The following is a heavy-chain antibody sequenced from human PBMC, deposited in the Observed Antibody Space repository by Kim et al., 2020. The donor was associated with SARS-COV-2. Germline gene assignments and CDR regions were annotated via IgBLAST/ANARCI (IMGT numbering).Heavy chain of an antibody. V-gene: IGHV4-59*13. CDR2: IYYSGST. Sequence: SETLSLTCTVSGGSISSYYWSWIRQPPGKGLEWIGYIYYSGSTNYNPSLKSRVTISVDTSKNQFSLKLSSVTAADTAVYYCARDLYYYGSGSYVGGYYYGMDVWGQGTTVTVSS. D-gene: IGHD3-10*01. CDR1: GGSISSYY. J-gene: IGHJ6*02. CDR3: ARDLYYYGSGSYVGGYYYGMDV.